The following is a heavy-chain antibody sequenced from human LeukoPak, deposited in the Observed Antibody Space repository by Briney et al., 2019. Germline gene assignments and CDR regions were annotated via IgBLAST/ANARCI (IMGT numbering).Heavy chain of an antibody. CDR3: AKGGDGYKPNGFDY. J-gene: IGHJ4*02. Sequence: GGSLRLSCAASGFTFDDYAMHWVRHAPGKGLEWVSGISWNSGSIGYADSVKGRFTISRDNAKNSLYLQMNSLRAEDMALYYCAKGGDGYKPNGFDYWGQGTLVTVSS. CDR1: GFTFDDYA. CDR2: ISWNSGSI. V-gene: IGHV3-9*03. D-gene: IGHD5-24*01.